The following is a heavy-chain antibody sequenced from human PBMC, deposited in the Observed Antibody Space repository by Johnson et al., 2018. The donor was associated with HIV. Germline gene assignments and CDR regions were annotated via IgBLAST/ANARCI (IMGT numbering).Heavy chain of an antibody. J-gene: IGHJ3*02. CDR2: IKQDGSEK. Sequence: VQLVESGGGLVQPGGSLRLSCAASGFTFSSYWMSWVRQAPGKGLEWVANIKQDGSEKYYVDSVKGRFTISRDNAKNSLFLQLNSLRVGDTGIYYCVDVVRMPFSSDWKGFDIWGQGAMVTVSS. CDR3: VDVVRMPFSSDWKGFDI. CDR1: GFTFSSYW. D-gene: IGHD6-19*01. V-gene: IGHV3-7*01.